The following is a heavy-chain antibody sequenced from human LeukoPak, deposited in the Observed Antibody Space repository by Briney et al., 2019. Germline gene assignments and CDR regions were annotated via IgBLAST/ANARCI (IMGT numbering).Heavy chain of an antibody. CDR3: AIIYSGYDLDY. D-gene: IGHD5-12*01. V-gene: IGHV4-59*04. CDR2: IYYSGST. CDR1: GGSISSYY. J-gene: IGHJ4*02. Sequence: LSETLSLTCTVSGGSISSYYWSWIRQPPGKGLEWIGYIYYSGSTYYNPSLKSRVTISVDTSKNQFSLKLSSVTAADTAVYYCAIIYSGYDLDYWGQGTLVTVSS.